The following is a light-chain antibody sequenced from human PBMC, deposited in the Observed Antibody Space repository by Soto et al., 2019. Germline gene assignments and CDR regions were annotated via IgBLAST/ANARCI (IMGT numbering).Light chain of an antibody. CDR1: SSDVGGYNY. CDR2: DVS. Sequence: QSALPQPASVSGSPGQSITISCTGTSSDVGGYNYVSWYQQHPGKAPKLMIYDVSNRPLGVSNRFSGSKSGNTASLTISGLQAEDEADYYCSSYTSSSTGVFGGGTKLTV. CDR3: SSYTSSSTGV. J-gene: IGLJ2*01. V-gene: IGLV2-14*01.